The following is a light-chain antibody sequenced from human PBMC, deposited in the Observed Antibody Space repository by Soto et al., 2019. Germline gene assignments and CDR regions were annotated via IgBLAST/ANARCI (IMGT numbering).Light chain of an antibody. J-gene: IGLJ2*01. CDR2: EGS. V-gene: IGLV2-23*03. Sequence: QSALTQPASVSGSPGQSITISCTGTSSDVGSYNLVSWYQQHPGKAPKLIIYEGSKRPSGVSNRFSGSKSGNTASLTISGLQAEDEDDYYCCSYAGSRSFVVFGGGTKLTVL. CDR3: CSYAGSRSFVV. CDR1: SSDVGSYNL.